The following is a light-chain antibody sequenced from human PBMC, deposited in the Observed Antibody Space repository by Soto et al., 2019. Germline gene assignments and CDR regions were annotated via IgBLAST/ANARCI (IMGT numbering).Light chain of an antibody. V-gene: IGLV2-11*01. CDR2: DVS. CDR3: CSYAGSYTFWV. CDR1: SSDVGGYNY. Sequence: QSALTQTRSVSGSPGQSVTISCTGTSSDVGGYNYVSWYQQHPGKAPKLMIYDVSKRPSGVPDRFSGSKSGNTASLTISGLQAEDEADYYCCSYAGSYTFWVFGTGTQLTVL. J-gene: IGLJ1*01.